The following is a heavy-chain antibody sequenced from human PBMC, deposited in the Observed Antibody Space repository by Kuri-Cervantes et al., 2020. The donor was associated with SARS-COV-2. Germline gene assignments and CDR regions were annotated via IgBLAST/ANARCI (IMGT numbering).Heavy chain of an antibody. CDR1: GGTFSTYG. D-gene: IGHD1-7*01. J-gene: IGHJ6*03. V-gene: IGHV1-69*13. Sequence: SVKVSCKASGGTFSTYGFTWVRQAPGQGLEWMGGIIPIFGTANYAQKFQGRVTITADESTSTAYMELSSLRSEDTAVYYCARMAGTTTYYYYMDVWGKGTTVTVSS. CDR2: IIPIFGTA. CDR3: ARMAGTTTYYYYMDV.